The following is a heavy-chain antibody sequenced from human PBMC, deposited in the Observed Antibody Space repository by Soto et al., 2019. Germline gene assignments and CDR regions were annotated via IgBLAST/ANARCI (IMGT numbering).Heavy chain of an antibody. CDR3: ARTEYSSGWALDY. J-gene: IGHJ4*02. Sequence: PSETLSLTCAVSGGSISSSNWWSWVRQPPGKGLEWIGEIYHSGSTNYNPSLKSRVTISVDKSKNQFSLKLSSVTAADTAVYYCARTEYSSGWALDYWGQGTLVTVSS. D-gene: IGHD6-19*01. V-gene: IGHV4-4*02. CDR1: GGSISSSNW. CDR2: IYHSGST.